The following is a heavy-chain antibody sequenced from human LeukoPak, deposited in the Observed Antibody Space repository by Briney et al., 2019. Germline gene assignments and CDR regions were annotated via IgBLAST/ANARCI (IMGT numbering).Heavy chain of an antibody. CDR1: GFTFSSYS. CDR3: ARAKGGSYPGFDY. Sequence: GGSLRLSCAASGFTFSSYSMNWVRQAPGKGLEWVSYISSSSSTIYYADSVKGRFTISRDNAKNSLHLQMNSLRDEDTAVYYCARAKGGSYPGFDYWGQGTLVTVSS. J-gene: IGHJ4*02. D-gene: IGHD1-26*01. CDR2: ISSSSSTI. V-gene: IGHV3-48*02.